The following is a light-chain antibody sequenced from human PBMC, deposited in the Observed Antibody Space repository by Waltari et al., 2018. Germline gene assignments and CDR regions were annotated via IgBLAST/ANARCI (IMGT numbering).Light chain of an antibody. Sequence: DIQLTQSPSSLSASVGDRVTSSCPASQAITNYLNWYQQRPGKAPKLLIHDASKLETGVPSRFSGSQSGTVFTLTISSLQPEDVATYFCQRYDNLPMFAFGPGTKVDL. CDR1: QAITNY. CDR2: DAS. J-gene: IGKJ3*01. V-gene: IGKV1-33*01. CDR3: QRYDNLPMFA.